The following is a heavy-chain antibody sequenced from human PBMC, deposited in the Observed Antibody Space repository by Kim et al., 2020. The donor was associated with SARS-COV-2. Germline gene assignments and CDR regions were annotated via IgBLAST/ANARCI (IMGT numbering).Heavy chain of an antibody. CDR2: IYYSGST. D-gene: IGHD5-12*01. CDR3: IVATISPDYFDY. CDR1: GGSISSSSYY. V-gene: IGHV4-39*01. J-gene: IGHJ4*02. Sequence: SETLSHTCTVSGGSISSSSYYWGWIRQPPGKGLEWIGSIYYSGSTYYNPSLKSRVTISVDTSKNQFSLKLSSVTAADTAVYYCIVATISPDYFDYWGQGTLVTVSS.